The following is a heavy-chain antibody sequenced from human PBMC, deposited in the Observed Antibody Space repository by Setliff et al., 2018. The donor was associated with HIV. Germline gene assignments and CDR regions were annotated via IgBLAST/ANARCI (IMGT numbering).Heavy chain of an antibody. D-gene: IGHD3-16*01. CDR3: ARGGAVSADFDS. Sequence: SETLSLTCTVSGGSIRTGAYYWGGIRQPPGKGLEWIGSIYYDGRTFYKPSLKSRLTISVDTSKNQFSLSLNSVTAADTAVYFCARGGAVSADFDSWGQGTLVTVSS. J-gene: IGHJ5*01. CDR1: GGSIRTGAYY. V-gene: IGHV4-39*07. CDR2: IYYDGRT.